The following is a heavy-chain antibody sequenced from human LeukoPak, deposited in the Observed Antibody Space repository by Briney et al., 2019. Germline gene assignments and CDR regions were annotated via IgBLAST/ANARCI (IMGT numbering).Heavy chain of an antibody. Sequence: GGPLRLSCAASGFTVSSNEMSWVRQAPGKGLEWVSSISGGSTYYADSRKGRFTISRDNSKNTLYLQMNSLRAEDTAVYYCAKDRGIAVAGPDDAFDIWGQGTMVTVSS. D-gene: IGHD6-19*01. V-gene: IGHV3-38-3*01. CDR1: GFTVSSNE. CDR3: AKDRGIAVAGPDDAFDI. CDR2: ISGGST. J-gene: IGHJ3*02.